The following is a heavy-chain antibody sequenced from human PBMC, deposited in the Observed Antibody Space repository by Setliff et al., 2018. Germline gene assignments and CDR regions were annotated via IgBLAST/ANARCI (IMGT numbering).Heavy chain of an antibody. CDR2: FDPEDGET. D-gene: IGHD6-13*01. V-gene: IGHV1-24*01. Sequence: GASVKVSCKVSGYTLTELSMHWVRQAPGKGLEWMGGFDPEDGETIYAQKFQGRVTMTEDTSTDTAYMELSSLRPEDTAVYYCATADVIIAAAGNSKYILDYWGQGTLVTVSS. CDR3: ATADVIIAAAGNSKYILDY. CDR1: GYTLTELS. J-gene: IGHJ4*02.